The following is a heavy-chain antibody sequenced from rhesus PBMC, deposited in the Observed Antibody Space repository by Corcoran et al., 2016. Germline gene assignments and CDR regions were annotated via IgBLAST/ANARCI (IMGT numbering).Heavy chain of an antibody. D-gene: IGHD2-27*01. CDR1: GYSISSGSY. CDR2: ISGGGSN. Sequence: QVQLQESGPGPVKPSETLSLTCAVPGYSISSGSYWGWIRQPPGKGLGWIGHISGGGSNTLHPPLKSRVTISTASSTHQFSLKLSSVTAADTAVYYCARVWYRLFTADYWGQGVLVTVSS. J-gene: IGHJ4*01. CDR3: ARVWYRLFTADY. V-gene: IGHV4-127*01.